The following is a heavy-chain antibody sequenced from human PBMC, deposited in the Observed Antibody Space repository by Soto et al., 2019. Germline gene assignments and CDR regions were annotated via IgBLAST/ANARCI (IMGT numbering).Heavy chain of an antibody. CDR3: ARETGYCNNGVCSSGLDV. Sequence: SETLSLTCTVSGGSVSSGSYYWSWIRQPPGKGLEWIGYIYYSGSTNYNPSLKSRVTISVDTSKNQFSLKLSSVTAADTAVYYCARETGYCNNGVCSSGLDVWGQGTKVTVS. D-gene: IGHD2-8*01. CDR2: IYYSGST. V-gene: IGHV4-61*01. J-gene: IGHJ6*02. CDR1: GGSVSSGSYY.